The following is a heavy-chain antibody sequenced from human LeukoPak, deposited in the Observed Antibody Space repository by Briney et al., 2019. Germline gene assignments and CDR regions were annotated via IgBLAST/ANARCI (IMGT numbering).Heavy chain of an antibody. V-gene: IGHV1-8*03. CDR3: ARGQDYSTLNY. CDR2: MNPNSGNT. CDR1: GYTFTSYD. J-gene: IGHJ4*02. Sequence: VASVKVSCKASGYTFTSYDINWVRQSTGQGLEWMGWMNPNSGNTGYAQKFQGRVTITRNTSISTAYMELSSLRSEDTAVYYCARGQDYSTLNYWGQGTLVTVSS. D-gene: IGHD4-11*01.